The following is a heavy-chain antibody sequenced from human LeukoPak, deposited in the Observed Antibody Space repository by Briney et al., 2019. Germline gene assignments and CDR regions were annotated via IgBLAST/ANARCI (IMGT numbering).Heavy chain of an antibody. J-gene: IGHJ4*01. CDR2: ITWNSGHI. D-gene: IGHD2-2*01. Sequence: PGRSLRLSCAASGFTFDDYAMHWIRQAPGKGLEWVPGITWNSGHIGYADSVKGRFTISRDNAMNSLYLKMNSLRADDTALYYCARSGSSYFFDNWGHGTLVTVSS. V-gene: IGHV3-9*01. CDR3: ARSGSSYFFDN. CDR1: GFTFDDYA.